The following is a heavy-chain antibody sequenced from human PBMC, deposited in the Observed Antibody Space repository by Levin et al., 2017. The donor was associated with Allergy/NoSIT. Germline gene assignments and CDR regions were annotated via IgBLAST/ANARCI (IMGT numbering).Heavy chain of an antibody. CDR1: GGSFSGYY. V-gene: IGHV4-34*01. D-gene: IGHD3-10*01. J-gene: IGHJ4*02. CDR3: ARGRGVIGAFDY. Sequence: SETLSLTCAVYGGSFSGYYWSWIRQPPGKGLEWIGEINHSGSTNYNPSLKSRVTISVDTSKNQFSLKLSSVTAADTAVYYCARGRGVIGAFDYWGQGTLVTVSS. CDR2: INHSGST.